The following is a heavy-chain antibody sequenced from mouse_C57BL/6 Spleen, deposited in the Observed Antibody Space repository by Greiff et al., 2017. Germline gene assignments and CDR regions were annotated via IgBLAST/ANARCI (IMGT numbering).Heavy chain of an antibody. D-gene: IGHD2-4*01. CDR2: INPYNGGT. Sequence: EMQLQQSGPVLVKPGASVKMSCKASGYTFTDYYMNWVKQSHGKSLEWIGVINPYNGGTSYNQKFKGKATLTVDKSSSTAYMELNSLTSEDSAVYYCARSRLQVYFDYWGQGTTLTVSS. J-gene: IGHJ2*01. CDR1: GYTFTDYY. V-gene: IGHV1-19*01. CDR3: ARSRLQVYFDY.